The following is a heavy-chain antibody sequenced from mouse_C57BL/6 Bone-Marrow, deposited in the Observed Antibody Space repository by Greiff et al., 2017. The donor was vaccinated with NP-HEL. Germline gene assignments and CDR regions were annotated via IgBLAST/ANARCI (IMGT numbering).Heavy chain of an antibody. CDR2: IDPETGGT. Sequence: VKLQESGAELVRPGASVTLSCKASGYTFPDYEMHWVKQTPVHGLEWIGAIDPETGGTAYNQKFKGKAILTADKSSSTAYMELRSLTSEDSAVYYCTRSRGFDYWGQGTTLTVSS. CDR1: GYTFPDYE. J-gene: IGHJ2*01. CDR3: TRSRGFDY. V-gene: IGHV1-15*01.